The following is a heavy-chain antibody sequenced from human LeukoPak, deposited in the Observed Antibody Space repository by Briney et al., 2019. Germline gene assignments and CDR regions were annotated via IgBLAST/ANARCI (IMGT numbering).Heavy chain of an antibody. D-gene: IGHD2-2*01. V-gene: IGHV1-2*02. J-gene: IGHJ4*02. CDR3: ARDQLGVPAAAIRY. CDR2: INPNSGGT. CDR1: GYTFTGYY. Sequence: ASVKVSCKASGYTFTGYYMHWVRQAPGQGLEWMGWINPNSGGTNYAQKFQGRVTMTRDTSISTAYMELNRLRADDTAVYYCARDQLGVPAAAIRYWGQGTLVTVSS.